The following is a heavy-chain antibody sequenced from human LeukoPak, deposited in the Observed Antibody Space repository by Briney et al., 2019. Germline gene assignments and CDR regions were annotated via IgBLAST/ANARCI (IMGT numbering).Heavy chain of an antibody. CDR2: ISYSGST. CDR3: VTISRTTTSCYGYSYYGMDV. D-gene: IGHD2-2*01. Sequence: SETLSLTCTVSGDSISSSRQCWGWIRQPPGKGLEWIGSISYSGSTYYNPSRKTRVTMSVDTSENQFSLKLRSVTAADSTVYYRVTISRTTTSCYGYSYYGMDVWGQGTTVTVSS. CDR1: GDSISSSRQC. J-gene: IGHJ6*02. V-gene: IGHV4-39*01.